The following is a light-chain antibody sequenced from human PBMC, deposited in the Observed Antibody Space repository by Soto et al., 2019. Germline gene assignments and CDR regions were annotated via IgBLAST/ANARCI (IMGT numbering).Light chain of an antibody. J-gene: IGKJ2*01. Sequence: DIQMTQSPSSLSASVGDTVTITCRASQSIDNYLNWYQMKRGKAPQLLIYAAFSLHNGVPSRFSGSGSGTDFTLTITSLQPEDFATYYCQQSYRTSYTFGQGTKVDIK. CDR3: QQSYRTSYT. CDR2: AAF. V-gene: IGKV1-39*01. CDR1: QSIDNY.